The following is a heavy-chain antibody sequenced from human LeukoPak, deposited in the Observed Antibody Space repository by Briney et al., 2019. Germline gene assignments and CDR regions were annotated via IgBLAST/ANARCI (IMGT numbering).Heavy chain of an antibody. Sequence: ASVKVSCTASGGTFSSYAISWVRQAPGQGLEWMGGIIPIFGTANYAQKFQGRVTITTDESTSTAYMELSSLRSEDTAVYYCARGGGYCSSTSCYGWFDPWGQGTLVTVSS. CDR2: IIPIFGTA. CDR3: ARGGGYCSSTSCYGWFDP. CDR1: GGTFSSYA. J-gene: IGHJ5*02. V-gene: IGHV1-69*05. D-gene: IGHD2-2*01.